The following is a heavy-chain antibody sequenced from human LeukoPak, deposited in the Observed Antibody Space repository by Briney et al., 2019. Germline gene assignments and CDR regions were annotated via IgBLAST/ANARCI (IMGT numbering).Heavy chain of an antibody. D-gene: IGHD3-16*01. Sequence: GESLRLSCAASGFTFSGYPIHWVRQAPGKGLEWVAVISYDGSNKCYADSVKGRFTISRDNSKNTLYLQMNSLRAEDTAVYYCARDIMTTDDYYYGMDVWGQGTTVTVSS. CDR1: GFTFSGYP. CDR3: ARDIMTTDDYYYGMDV. J-gene: IGHJ6*02. V-gene: IGHV3-30-3*01. CDR2: ISYDGSNK.